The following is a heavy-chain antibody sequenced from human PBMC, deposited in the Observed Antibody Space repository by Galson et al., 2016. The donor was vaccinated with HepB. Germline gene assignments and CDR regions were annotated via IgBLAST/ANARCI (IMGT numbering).Heavy chain of an antibody. CDR2: IWFDGSNK. V-gene: IGHV3-33*08. Sequence: SLRLSCAASGFTFSSYWMHWVRQAPGKGLEWVAIIWFDGSNKYSADSVKGRFTISRDNSKNTLYLQMNGLRAEDTAVYYCARGSSGWYRAFDIWGQGTMVTVSS. CDR1: GFTFSSYW. J-gene: IGHJ3*02. CDR3: ARGSSGWYRAFDI. D-gene: IGHD6-19*01.